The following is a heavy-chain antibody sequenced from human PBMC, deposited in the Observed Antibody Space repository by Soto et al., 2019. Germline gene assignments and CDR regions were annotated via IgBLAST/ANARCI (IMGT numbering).Heavy chain of an antibody. Sequence: QVQLVQSGAEVKKPGSSVKVSCEASGGTFSSYSFSWVRQAPGQGLEWMGRVIPILGMANYAQKFQGRVTITADNSTSTVYMELSSLRSEDTAVYYCARGGAVVVPGAVDRHNWFDPWGQGTLVTVSS. V-gene: IGHV1-69*02. CDR2: VIPILGMA. J-gene: IGHJ5*02. CDR3: ARGGAVVVPGAVDRHNWFDP. CDR1: GGTFSSYS. D-gene: IGHD2-2*01.